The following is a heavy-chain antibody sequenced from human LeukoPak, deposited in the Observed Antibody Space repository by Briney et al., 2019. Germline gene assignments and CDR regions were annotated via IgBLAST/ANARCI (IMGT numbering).Heavy chain of an antibody. CDR2: FYRGDST. V-gene: IGHV3-53*01. J-gene: IGHJ4*02. CDR3: AREVVSSPSYFDS. D-gene: IGHD2-15*01. CDR1: GFTVSSSY. Sequence: GGSLRLSCSASGFTVSSSYMYWVRQAPGKGLEWVSFFYRGDSTYYAESVRGRFTISRDNSKNTLYLLMNSLIPEDTAVYYCAREVVSSPSYFDSWGQGTLVTVSS.